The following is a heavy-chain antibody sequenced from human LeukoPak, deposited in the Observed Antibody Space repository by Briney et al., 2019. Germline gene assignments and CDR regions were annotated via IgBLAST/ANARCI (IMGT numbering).Heavy chain of an antibody. Sequence: PSETLSLICAVYGGSFSGYYWSWIRQPPGKGLEWIGYIYYSGSTNYNPSLKSRVTISVDTSKNQFSLKLSSVTAADTAVYYCARGDYFDYWGQGTLVTVSS. V-gene: IGHV4-59*01. J-gene: IGHJ4*02. CDR2: IYYSGST. CDR1: GGSFSGYY. CDR3: ARGDYFDY.